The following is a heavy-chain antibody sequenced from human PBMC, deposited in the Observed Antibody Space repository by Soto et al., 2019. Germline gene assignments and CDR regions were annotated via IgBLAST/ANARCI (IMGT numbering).Heavy chain of an antibody. CDR3: ARGQQAAIGDYYYHGLDV. V-gene: IGHV3-73*01. Sequence: LRLSCAASELNFSGSAIHWVRQAPGKGLEWVGRIRSRANNYATSSGESVRGRFTFFRDDSKNMAFLQMNTLKTEDTAIYYCARGQQAAIGDYYYHGLDVWGQGTSVTVS. CDR2: IRSRANNYAT. D-gene: IGHD3-10*01. CDR1: ELNFSGSA. J-gene: IGHJ6*02.